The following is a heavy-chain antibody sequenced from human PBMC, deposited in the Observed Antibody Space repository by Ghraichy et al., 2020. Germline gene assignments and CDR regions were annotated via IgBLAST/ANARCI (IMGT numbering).Heavy chain of an antibody. Sequence: SETLSLTCAVSGYSISSGYYWGWIRQPPGKGLEWIGSIYHSGSTYYNPSLKSRVTISVDTSKNQFSLKLSSVTAADTAVYYCARSAAGTPWGQGTLVTVSS. CDR3: ARSAAGTP. D-gene: IGHD6-13*01. J-gene: IGHJ5*02. CDR2: IYHSGST. V-gene: IGHV4-38-2*01. CDR1: GYSISSGYY.